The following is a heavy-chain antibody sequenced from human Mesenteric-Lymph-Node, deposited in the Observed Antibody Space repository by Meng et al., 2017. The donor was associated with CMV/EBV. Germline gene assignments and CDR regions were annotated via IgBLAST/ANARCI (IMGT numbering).Heavy chain of an antibody. CDR1: GYTLTDYF. CDR3: AREFSWFDP. CDR2: IGPKSGGT. J-gene: IGHJ5*02. V-gene: IGHV1-2*02. Sequence: KGSCKASGYTLTDYFLPWVRQAPGQGLEWMGWIGPKSGGTNYAQKFQGRVIMTRDTSITTAYMELSGLTSDDTAVYYCAREFSWFDPWGQGTLVTVSS. D-gene: IGHD3-3*01.